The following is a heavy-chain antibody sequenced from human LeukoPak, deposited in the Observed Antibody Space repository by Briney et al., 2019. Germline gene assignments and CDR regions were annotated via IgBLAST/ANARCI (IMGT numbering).Heavy chain of an antibody. CDR2: ISSSGSTI. CDR3: ARDGYYDSSGYYSSLPDY. CDR1: GFTFGDYA. D-gene: IGHD3-22*01. J-gene: IGHJ4*02. Sequence: GGSLRLSCTGSGFTFGDYAISWVRQAPGKGLEWVSYISSSGSTIYYADSVKGRFTISRDNAKNSLYLQMNSLRAEDTAVYYCARDGYYDSSGYYSSLPDYWGQGTLVTVSS. V-gene: IGHV3-11*04.